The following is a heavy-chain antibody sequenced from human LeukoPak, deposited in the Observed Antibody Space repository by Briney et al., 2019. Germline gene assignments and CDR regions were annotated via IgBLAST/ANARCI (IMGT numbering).Heavy chain of an antibody. J-gene: IGHJ6*03. CDR2: INWNGGST. CDR3: ARGGITIFGVVIYMDV. V-gene: IGHV3-20*04. CDR1: GFTFDDYG. D-gene: IGHD3-3*01. Sequence: GGSLRLSCAASGFTFDDYGMSWVRQAQGKGLEWVSGINWNGGSTGYADSVKGRFTISRDNAKNSLYLQMNSLRAEDTALYYCARGGITIFGVVIYMDVWGKGTTVTVSS.